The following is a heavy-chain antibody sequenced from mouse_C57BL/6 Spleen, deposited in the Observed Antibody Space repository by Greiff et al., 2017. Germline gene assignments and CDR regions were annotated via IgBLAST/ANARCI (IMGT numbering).Heavy chain of an antibody. CDR2: ISYDGSN. Sequence: VQLKESGPGLVKPSQSLSLTCSVTGYSITSGYYWNWIRQFPGNKLEWMGYISYDGSNNYNPSLKNRISITRDTAKNQFFLKLNSVTTEDTATYYCARVGDYDVYYFDYWGQGTTLTVSS. J-gene: IGHJ2*01. D-gene: IGHD2-4*01. V-gene: IGHV3-6*01. CDR3: ARVGDYDVYYFDY. CDR1: GYSITSGYY.